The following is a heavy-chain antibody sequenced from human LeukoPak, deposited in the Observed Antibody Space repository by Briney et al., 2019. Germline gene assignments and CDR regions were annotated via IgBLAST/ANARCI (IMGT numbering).Heavy chain of an antibody. CDR1: GFTFSSYA. D-gene: IGHD4-17*01. J-gene: IGHJ4*02. V-gene: IGHV3-7*01. CDR3: ARGKTTVTPGNLDY. Sequence: GGSLRLSCAASGFTFSSYAMSWVRQAPGKGLEWVANIKQDGIEKYYVDSVKGRLTISRDNAKNSLYLQMNNLRAEDTAAYYCARGKTTVTPGNLDYWGQGTLVTVSS. CDR2: IKQDGIEK.